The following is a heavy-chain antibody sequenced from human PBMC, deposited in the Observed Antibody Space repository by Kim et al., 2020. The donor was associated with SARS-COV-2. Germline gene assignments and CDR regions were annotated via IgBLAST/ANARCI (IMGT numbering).Heavy chain of an antibody. Sequence: YANAVKARFTIPRDNSKNTLYLQMNSLRAEDTAVYYCAKDDGELPLYFDYWGQGTLLTVSS. J-gene: IGHJ4*02. CDR3: AKDDGELPLYFDY. V-gene: IGHV3-23*01. D-gene: IGHD1-26*01.